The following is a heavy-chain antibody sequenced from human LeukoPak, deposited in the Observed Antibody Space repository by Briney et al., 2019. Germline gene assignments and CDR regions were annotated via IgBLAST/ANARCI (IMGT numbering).Heavy chain of an antibody. CDR1: GATFTSYA. V-gene: IGHV1-69*04. Sequence: SGKLCCKASGATFTSYAISRVRQAPGQGLGWLGRIIPILGIANYAQKFQRRVTITADKSTSTAYMELSSLRCEDTAVYSGARDQVDSSGFFFDYWGQGTLVTVSS. CDR2: IIPILGIA. CDR3: ARDQVDSSGFFFDY. D-gene: IGHD3-22*01. J-gene: IGHJ4*02.